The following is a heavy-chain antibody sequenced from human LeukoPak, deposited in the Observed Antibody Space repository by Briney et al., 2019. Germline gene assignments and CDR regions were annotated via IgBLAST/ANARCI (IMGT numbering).Heavy chain of an antibody. CDR3: ARDIAVSGNYFDY. CDR2: ISYDGSSK. V-gene: IGHV3-30*03. CDR1: GFTFSSYG. J-gene: IGHJ4*02. Sequence: PGGSLRLSCAASGFTFSSYGIHWVRQAPGKGLEWVAVISYDGSSKYYADSVKGRFTVSRDNSKNTLYLQMNSLRAEDTAVYYCARDIAVSGNYFDYWGQGTLVTVSS. D-gene: IGHD6-19*01.